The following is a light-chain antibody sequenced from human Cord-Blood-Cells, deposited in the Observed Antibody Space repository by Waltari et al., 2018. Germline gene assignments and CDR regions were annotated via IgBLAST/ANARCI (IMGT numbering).Light chain of an antibody. CDR3: QKYNSVLFT. V-gene: IGKV1-27*01. Sequence: DIQMTQSPSSLSASVGDRVTISCRARQRISNYLAWYQQKPGKVPKLLIYAASTLQSGVPSRFSGSGSGTDFTLTISSLQPEDFATYYCQKYNSVLFTFGPGTKVDIK. CDR1: QRISNY. J-gene: IGKJ3*01. CDR2: AAS.